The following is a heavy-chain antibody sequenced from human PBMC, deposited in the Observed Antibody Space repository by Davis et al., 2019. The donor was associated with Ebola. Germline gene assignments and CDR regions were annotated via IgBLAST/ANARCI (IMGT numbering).Heavy chain of an antibody. V-gene: IGHV3-23*01. J-gene: IGHJ2*01. CDR1: GFTFSSYA. CDR3: ARDSGETRTMNWYFDL. CDR2: ISGSGGFT. Sequence: PGGSLRPSCAVSGFTFSSYATSWVRQAPGKGLEWVSVISGSGGFTYYVDSVKGRFTISRDNAKNSVYLQMNSLRVDDTAIYYCARDSGETRTMNWYFDLWGRGALVTVSS. D-gene: IGHD1-14*01.